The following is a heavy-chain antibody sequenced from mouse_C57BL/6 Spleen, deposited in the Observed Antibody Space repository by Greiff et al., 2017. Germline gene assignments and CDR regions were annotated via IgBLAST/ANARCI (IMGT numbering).Heavy chain of an antibody. J-gene: IGHJ3*01. Sequence: QVQLKQSGAELVRPGTSVKVSCKASGYAFTNYLIEWVKQRPGQGLEWIGVINPGSGGTNYNEKFKGKATLTADKSSSTAYMQLSSLTSEDSAVYFCARSGRLEAWFAYWGQGTLVTVSA. CDR1: GYAFTNYL. V-gene: IGHV1-54*01. CDR3: ARSGRLEAWFAY. CDR2: INPGSGGT. D-gene: IGHD6-1*01.